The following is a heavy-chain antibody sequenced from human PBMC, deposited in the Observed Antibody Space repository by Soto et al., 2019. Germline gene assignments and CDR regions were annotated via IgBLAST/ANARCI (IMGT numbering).Heavy chain of an antibody. Sequence: SETLSLTCTVSGCSLSSSSYYWGWIRQPPGKGLEWIGSIYYSGSTYYNPSLKSRVTISVDTSKNQFSLKLSSVTAADTAVYYCARHKHEQIGLVWFDPWGQGTLVTVSS. CDR1: GCSLSSSSYY. V-gene: IGHV4-39*01. CDR3: ARHKHEQIGLVWFDP. J-gene: IGHJ5*02. CDR2: IYYSGST. D-gene: IGHD6-6*01.